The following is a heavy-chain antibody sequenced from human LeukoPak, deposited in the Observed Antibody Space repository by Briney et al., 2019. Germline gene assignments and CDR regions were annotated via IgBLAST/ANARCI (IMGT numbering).Heavy chain of an antibody. V-gene: IGHV3-30*02. D-gene: IGHD3-16*01. J-gene: IGHJ4*02. CDR3: AKDSTPMITFGGVSD. CDR2: IRYDGSNK. CDR1: GFTSSSYG. Sequence: GGSLRLSCAASGFTSSSYGMHWVRQAPGKGLEWVAFIRYDGSNKYYADSVKGRFTISRDNSKNTLYLQMNSLRAEDTAVYYCAKDSTPMITFGGVSDWGQGTLVTVSS.